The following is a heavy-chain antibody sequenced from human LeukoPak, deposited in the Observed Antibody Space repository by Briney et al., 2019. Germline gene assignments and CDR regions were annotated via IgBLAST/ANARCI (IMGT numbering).Heavy chain of an antibody. Sequence: ASVKVSCKASGYTFTNYPIHWVRQAPGQRLEWMGWINGGNGNTKYSQKSQGRVTITRDTSASTVYMELSSLRSEDTAVYYCARRGIVPRLDYWGQGTLVTVSS. CDR3: ARRGIVPRLDY. CDR2: INGGNGNT. CDR1: GYTFTNYP. V-gene: IGHV1-3*01. J-gene: IGHJ4*02. D-gene: IGHD1-26*01.